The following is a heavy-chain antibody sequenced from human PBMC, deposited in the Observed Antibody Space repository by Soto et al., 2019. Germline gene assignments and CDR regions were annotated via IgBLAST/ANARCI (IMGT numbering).Heavy chain of an antibody. CDR2: IYYSGST. J-gene: IGHJ4*02. D-gene: IGHD5-18*01. CDR1: GGSISSGGYY. CDR3: ARGGRWLQPYYFDY. Sequence: QVQLQESGPGLVKPSQTLSLTCTVSGGSISSGGYYWSWIRQHPGKGLEWIGYIYYSGSTYYNPSLKSRVTISVYTSKNRFSLKLSSVTAADTAVYYCARGGRWLQPYYFDYWGQGTLVTVSS. V-gene: IGHV4-31*03.